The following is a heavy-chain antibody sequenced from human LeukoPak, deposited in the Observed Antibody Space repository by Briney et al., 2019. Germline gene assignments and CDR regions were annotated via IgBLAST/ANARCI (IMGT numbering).Heavy chain of an antibody. D-gene: IGHD5-12*01. CDR2: IIGSSGST. Sequence: GGSLRLSCVAPGFSFDNFAMNWVRQAPGKGLEWVSLIIGSSGSTFYADSVKGRFTISRDRSKNTLYLQMNSLRAEDTAVYYCAKGAYDYIEIAYFDYWGQGSLVTVSS. CDR1: GFSFDNFA. V-gene: IGHV3-23*01. CDR3: AKGAYDYIEIAYFDY. J-gene: IGHJ4*02.